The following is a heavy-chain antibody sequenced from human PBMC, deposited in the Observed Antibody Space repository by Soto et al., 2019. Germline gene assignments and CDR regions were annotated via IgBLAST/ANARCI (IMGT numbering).Heavy chain of an antibody. CDR3: ARGQGGWDDY. Sequence: QVQLVQSGAEVKKPGASVKVSCKASGYTFTSYDINWVRQASGQGLEWMGWMNPNSGNTGYAQNLQGRVTITRNTSKSKAYMELGSLGSEDKAVYYCARGQGGWDDYWGQGTLVTVSS. CDR2: MNPNSGNT. D-gene: IGHD1-26*01. J-gene: IGHJ4*02. V-gene: IGHV1-8*01. CDR1: GYTFTSYD.